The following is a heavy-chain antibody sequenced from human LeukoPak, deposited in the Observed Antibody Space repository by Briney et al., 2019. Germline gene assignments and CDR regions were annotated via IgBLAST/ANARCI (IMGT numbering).Heavy chain of an antibody. V-gene: IGHV4-39*01. CDR3: ARHISSGFYEY. Sequence: SETLSLTCTVSGGSISTSSYYWGWIRQPPGKGLEWIGRIYYSGNTYYNPSLKRRVTITLDTSKNQFSLKLSSVTAADTAVYYCARHISSGFYEYWGQGTLVTVSS. CDR2: IYYSGNT. CDR1: GGSISTSSYY. D-gene: IGHD3-22*01. J-gene: IGHJ4*02.